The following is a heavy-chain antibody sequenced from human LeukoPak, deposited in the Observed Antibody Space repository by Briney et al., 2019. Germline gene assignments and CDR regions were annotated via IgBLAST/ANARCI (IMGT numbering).Heavy chain of an antibody. D-gene: IGHD3-22*01. CDR1: GYSISSGYY. CDR3: ARHYCDSSGYLVDY. CDR2: IYHSGST. V-gene: IGHV4-38-2*01. Sequence: SETLSLTCAVSGYSISSGYYWGWIRQPPGKGLEWIGSIYHSGSTYYNPSPKSRVTISVDTSKNQFSLKLSSVTAADTAVYYCARHYCDSSGYLVDYWGQGTLVTVSS. J-gene: IGHJ4*02.